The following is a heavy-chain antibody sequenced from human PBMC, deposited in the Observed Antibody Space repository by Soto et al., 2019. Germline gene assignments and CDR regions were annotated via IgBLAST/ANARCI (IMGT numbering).Heavy chain of an antibody. Sequence: SETLSLTCTVSGGSISSYYWSWIRQPPGKGLEWIGYIYYSGSTNYNPSLKSRVTISVDTSKNQFSLKLSSVTAVDTAVYYCARGPPLYDSSGYYSDSCGQGTLVTVSS. D-gene: IGHD3-22*01. CDR1: GGSISSYY. J-gene: IGHJ4*02. CDR2: IYYSGST. V-gene: IGHV4-59*01. CDR3: ARGPPLYDSSGYYSDS.